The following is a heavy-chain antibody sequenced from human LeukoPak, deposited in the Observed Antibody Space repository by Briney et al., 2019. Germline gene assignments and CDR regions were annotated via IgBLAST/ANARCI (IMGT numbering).Heavy chain of an antibody. D-gene: IGHD5-18*01. CDR1: GFTFSSYA. J-gene: IGHJ4*02. CDR3: AKGLRALEGFDY. V-gene: IGHV3-23*01. Sequence: GRSLRLSCAASGFTFSSYAMSWVRQAPGKGLEWVSAISGSGGSTYYADSVKGRFTISRDNSKNTLYLQMNSLRAEDTAVYYCAKGLRALEGFDYWGQGTLVTVSS. CDR2: ISGSGGST.